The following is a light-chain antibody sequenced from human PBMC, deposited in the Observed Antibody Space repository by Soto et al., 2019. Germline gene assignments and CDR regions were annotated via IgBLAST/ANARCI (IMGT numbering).Light chain of an antibody. V-gene: IGKV3-11*01. J-gene: IGKJ4*01. CDR2: DAS. Sequence: IVLTQSPGTLSLSPGERATLSCRASQSIGDYLAWYQHKPAQAPRLLIYDASKRATGIPARFNGSGSGTDFPLTISSLEPEDFAVYYCQQRSSWLTFGGGTKMEIK. CDR1: QSIGDY. CDR3: QQRSSWLT.